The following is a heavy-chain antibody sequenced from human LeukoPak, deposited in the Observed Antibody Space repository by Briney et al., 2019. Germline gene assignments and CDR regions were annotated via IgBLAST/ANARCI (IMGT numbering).Heavy chain of an antibody. CDR1: GFTFSSYA. V-gene: IGHV3-23*01. CDR3: TRGGSTGYYRLDF. Sequence: PGGSLRLSCAASGFTFSSYAMSWVRHTPGKGLEWVSGISGSGDSTYYADSVKGRFTISRDSSKNTLYLQMNSLRADDTAVYYCTRGGSTGYYRLDFWGQGTLVTVSS. J-gene: IGHJ4*02. CDR2: ISGSGDST. D-gene: IGHD3-22*01.